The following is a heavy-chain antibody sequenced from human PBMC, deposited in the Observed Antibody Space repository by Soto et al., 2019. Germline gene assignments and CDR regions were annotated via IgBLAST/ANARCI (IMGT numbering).Heavy chain of an antibody. CDR1: GYSFTTYG. D-gene: IGHD6-25*01. Sequence: QVPLVQSEGEMKQPGASVKVSCKASGYSFTTYGFCWVRQVPGQGLEWMGYISPSSGYTTYAPNLQDRVIMTTDSSTTTVYMEWRSLRSDDTAVYYCAREMWTRSGPQNFFDYWGQGALVTVSS. V-gene: IGHV1-18*01. CDR3: AREMWTRSGPQNFFDY. J-gene: IGHJ4*02. CDR2: ISPSSGYT.